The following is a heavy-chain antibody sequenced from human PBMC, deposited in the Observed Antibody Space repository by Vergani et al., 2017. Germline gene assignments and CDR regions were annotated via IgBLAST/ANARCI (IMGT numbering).Heavy chain of an antibody. Sequence: QVQLQESGPGLVKPSETLSLTCTVSGGSISSYYWSWIRQPPGKGLEWIGYIYYSGSTNYNPSLKSRVTISVDTSKNQCSLKLSSVTAADTAVYYCARRRLDYYYGMDVWGQGTTVTVSS. CDR3: ARRRLDYYYGMDV. CDR1: GGSISSYY. CDR2: IYYSGST. J-gene: IGHJ6*02. V-gene: IGHV4-59*01. D-gene: IGHD5/OR15-5a*01.